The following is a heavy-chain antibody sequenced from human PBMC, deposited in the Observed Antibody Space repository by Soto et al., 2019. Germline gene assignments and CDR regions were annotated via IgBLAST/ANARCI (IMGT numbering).Heavy chain of an antibody. J-gene: IGHJ4*02. CDR2: IYHSGST. CDR3: ARKNDYEEAIDY. CDR1: GGSISSSNW. V-gene: IGHV4-4*02. Sequence: SETLSLTCAVSGGSISSSNWWCWVRQPPGKGLEWIGEIYHSGSTNYNPSLKSRVTISVDKSKNQFSLKLSSVTAADTAVYYCARKNDYEEAIDYWGQGTLVTVSS. D-gene: IGHD4-17*01.